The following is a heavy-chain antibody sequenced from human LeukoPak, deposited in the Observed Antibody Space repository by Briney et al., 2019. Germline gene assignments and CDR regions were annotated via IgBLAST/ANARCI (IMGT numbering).Heavy chain of an antibody. CDR3: ARRPDITARPCDT. V-gene: IGHV4-34*01. CDR1: GGSFSGYY. Sequence: SETLSLTSADYGGSFSGYYWTLIRQTPGKGLEWIGEISHTGLTGYNPSLKSRVTIFVDSSKKQFSLRMTSVTAADTGVYYCARRPDITARPCDTWGPGTQVTVSS. D-gene: IGHD1-1*01. CDR2: ISHTGLT. J-gene: IGHJ5*02.